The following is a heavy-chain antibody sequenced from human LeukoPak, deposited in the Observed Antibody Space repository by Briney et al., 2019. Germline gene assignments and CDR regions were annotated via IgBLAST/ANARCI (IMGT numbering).Heavy chain of an antibody. CDR3: ARSVGSYYPYYYYGMDV. D-gene: IGHD1-26*01. Sequence: PGGSLRLPCAASGFTFSNYWMHWVRQAPGKGLVWVSRINSDGSSTSYADSVKGRFTISRDNAKNTVYLQMNSLRVEDTAVYYCARSVGSYYPYYYYGMDVWGQGTTVTVSS. CDR2: INSDGSST. J-gene: IGHJ6*02. CDR1: GFTFSNYW. V-gene: IGHV3-74*01.